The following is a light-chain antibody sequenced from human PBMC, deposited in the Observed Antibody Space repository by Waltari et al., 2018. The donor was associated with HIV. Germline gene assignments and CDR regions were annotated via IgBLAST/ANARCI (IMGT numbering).Light chain of an antibody. CDR2: GAS. V-gene: IGKV3-15*01. Sequence: EIVMTQSPATLSVSPGERATLSCRASQSVSSNLAWYQQKPGQAPRLLIYGASTRATGSPARVSGSGSGTDFTLTISSLQSEDFAVYYWQQYNNWPQTFGQGTKLEIK. CDR1: QSVSSN. CDR3: QQYNNWPQT. J-gene: IGKJ2*01.